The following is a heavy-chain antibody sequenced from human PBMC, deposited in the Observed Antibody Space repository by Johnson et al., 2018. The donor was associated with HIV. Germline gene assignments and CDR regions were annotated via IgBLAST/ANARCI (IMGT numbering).Heavy chain of an antibody. CDR2: IKQDGSEK. V-gene: IGHV3-7*01. CDR3: ARDSRLRTRAVGWADAFDI. Sequence: EVQLMESGGGLVQPGGSLRLSCAASGFTFSSYWMSWVRQAPGKGLEWVANIKQDGSEKYYVDSVKGRFTISRDNAKNSLSLQMNSLRAEDTAVYYCARDSRLRTRAVGWADAFDIWGQGTMVTVSS. D-gene: IGHD4-17*01. CDR1: GFTFSSYW. J-gene: IGHJ3*02.